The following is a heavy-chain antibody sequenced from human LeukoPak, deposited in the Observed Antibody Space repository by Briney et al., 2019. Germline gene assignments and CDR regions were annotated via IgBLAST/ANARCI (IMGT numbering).Heavy chain of an antibody. CDR3: ATNNRNGEFHNWFDP. V-gene: IGHV1-24*01. Sequence: ASVKVSCKVSGYTLTELSMHWVRQAPGKGLEWMGGFDPEDGETIYAQKFQGRVTMTEDTSTDTAYMELSSLRSEDTAVYYCATNNRNGEFHNWFDPWGQGTLVTVSS. CDR1: GYTLTELS. D-gene: IGHD3-10*01. CDR2: FDPEDGET. J-gene: IGHJ5*02.